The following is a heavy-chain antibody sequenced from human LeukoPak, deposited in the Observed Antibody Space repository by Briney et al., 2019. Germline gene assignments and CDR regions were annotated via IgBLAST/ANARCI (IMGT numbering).Heavy chain of an antibody. D-gene: IGHD1-26*01. CDR3: ARAWELRPDY. CDR2: IIPFFGTT. CDR1: GGTSSNSA. J-gene: IGHJ4*02. V-gene: IGHV1-69*13. Sequence: SVKVSCKASGGTSSNSAISWVRQAPGQGLEWMGGIIPFFGTTDYAQKFQGRVTITADESTSTVYMELSSLISEDTAVYYCARAWELRPDYWGQGTLVTVSS.